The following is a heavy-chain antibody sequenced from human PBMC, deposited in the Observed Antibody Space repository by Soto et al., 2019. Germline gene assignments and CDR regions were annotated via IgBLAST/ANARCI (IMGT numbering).Heavy chain of an antibody. J-gene: IGHJ4*02. CDR3: ARAPGWLRNGVYYFDY. CDR1: GGSFSGYY. Sequence: ASETLSLTCAVYGGSFSGYYWSWIRQPPGKGLEWIGEINHSGSTNYNPSLKSRVTISVDTSKNQFSLKLSSVTAADTAVYYCARAPGWLRNGVYYFDYWGQGTLVTVSS. CDR2: INHSGST. D-gene: IGHD5-12*01. V-gene: IGHV4-34*01.